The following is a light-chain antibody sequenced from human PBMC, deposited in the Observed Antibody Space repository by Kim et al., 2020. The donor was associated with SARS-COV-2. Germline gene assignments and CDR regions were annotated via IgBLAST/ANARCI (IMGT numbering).Light chain of an antibody. Sequence: QSALTQPRSVSGSPGQSVTISCTGTSSDVGGYNYVSWYQQHPGKAPKLIIYDVDKRPSGVPDRLSGSKSGNTASLTVSGLQAEDEADYYCCSYAGMYTFVVFGGGTKLTVL. V-gene: IGLV2-11*01. CDR2: DVD. CDR3: CSYAGMYTFVV. J-gene: IGLJ2*01. CDR1: SSDVGGYNY.